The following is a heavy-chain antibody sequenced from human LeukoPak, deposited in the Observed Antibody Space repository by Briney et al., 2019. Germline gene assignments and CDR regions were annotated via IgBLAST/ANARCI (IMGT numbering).Heavy chain of an antibody. CDR2: INGYNGNT. Sequence: ASVKVSCKASGYTFTRNGISWVRQAPGQGLEWMGWINGYNGNTKYAQKLQGRVTMTTDTSMTTAYMELRSLRSDDTAVYYCAREGWGTYSSGPYYFDYWGQGTLITVSS. V-gene: IGHV1-18*04. J-gene: IGHJ4*02. CDR3: AREGWGTYSSGPYYFDY. D-gene: IGHD6-19*01. CDR1: GYTFTRNG.